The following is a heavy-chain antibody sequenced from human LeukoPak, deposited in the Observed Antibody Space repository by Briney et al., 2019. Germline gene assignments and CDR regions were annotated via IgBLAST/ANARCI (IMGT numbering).Heavy chain of an antibody. D-gene: IGHD6-19*01. Sequence: PSETLSLTCTVSGGSISSGGYYWSWIRQHPGKGLEWIGYIYYSGSTYYDPSLKSRVTISVDTSKNQFSLKLSSVTAADTAVYYCAKGHRYSSGWYWSHWSDPWGQGTLVTVSS. V-gene: IGHV4-31*03. J-gene: IGHJ5*02. CDR3: AKGHRYSSGWYWSHWSDP. CDR2: IYYSGST. CDR1: GGSISSGGYY.